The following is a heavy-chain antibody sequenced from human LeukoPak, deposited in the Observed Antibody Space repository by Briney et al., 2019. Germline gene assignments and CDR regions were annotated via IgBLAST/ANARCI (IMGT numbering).Heavy chain of an antibody. CDR2: IRSKANNYAT. Sequence: GGSLRLSCAASGFTFSSYAMSWVRQASGKGLEWVGRIRSKANNYATAYAASVKGRFTISRDDSKNTAYLQMNSLKTEDTAVYYCTGDNFDSSVKFDYWGQGTLVTVSS. J-gene: IGHJ4*02. CDR3: TGDNFDSSVKFDY. CDR1: GFTFSSYA. D-gene: IGHD3-22*01. V-gene: IGHV3-73*01.